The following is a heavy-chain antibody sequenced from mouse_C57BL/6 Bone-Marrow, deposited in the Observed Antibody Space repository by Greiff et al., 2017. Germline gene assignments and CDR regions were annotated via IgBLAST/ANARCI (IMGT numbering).Heavy chain of an antibody. CDR1: GFNIKDDY. CDR3: TTLMCYYWYFDV. J-gene: IGHJ1*03. Sequence: EVQLQQSGAELVRPGASVKLSCTASGFNIKDDYMHWVKQRPEQGLEWIGWIDPENGDTEYASKFQGKATITADTSSNTAYLQLSSLTSEDTAVYYCTTLMCYYWYFDVWGTGTTVTGSS. CDR2: IDPENGDT. V-gene: IGHV14-4*01.